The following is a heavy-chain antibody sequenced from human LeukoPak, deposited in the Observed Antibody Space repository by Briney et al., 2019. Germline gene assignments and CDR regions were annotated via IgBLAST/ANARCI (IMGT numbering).Heavy chain of an antibody. CDR3: ARSRTSGDYGRGLDY. D-gene: IGHD4-17*01. Sequence: GGSLRLSCAASGFISSSYWMHWVRQPPGKGLVYIACINTDGFSTSYADSVKGRFTISRDNAKNTLYLQMNSLRAEDTAVYYCARSRTSGDYGRGLDYWGQGTLVTVSS. J-gene: IGHJ4*02. CDR2: INTDGFST. CDR1: GFISSSYW. V-gene: IGHV3-74*01.